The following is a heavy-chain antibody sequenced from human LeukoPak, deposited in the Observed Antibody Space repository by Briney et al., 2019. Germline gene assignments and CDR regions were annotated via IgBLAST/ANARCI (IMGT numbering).Heavy chain of an antibody. CDR2: IIPILGIA. V-gene: IGHV1-69*04. CDR3: ATWDYGSGSYYGPKYYYYYYGMDV. CDR1: GGTFCSYA. Sequence: ASVKVSCKASGGTFCSYAISWVRQAPGQGLEWMGRIIPILGIANYAQKFQGRVTITADKSTSTAYMELSSLRSEDTAVYYCATWDYGSGSYYGPKYYYYYYGMDVWGQGTTVTVSS. D-gene: IGHD3-10*01. J-gene: IGHJ6*02.